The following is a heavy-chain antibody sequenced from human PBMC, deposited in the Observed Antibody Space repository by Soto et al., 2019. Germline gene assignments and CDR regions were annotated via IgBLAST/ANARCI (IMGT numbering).Heavy chain of an antibody. V-gene: IGHV3-15*01. J-gene: IGHJ4*02. CDR3: TADPPNYYDSSGLIDY. D-gene: IGHD3-22*01. CDR2: IKSKTDGGTT. Sequence: KPGGSLRLSCAASGLTFSNAWMSWVRQAPGKGLEWVGRIKSKTDGGTTDYAAPVKGRFTISRDDSKNTLYLQMNSLKTGDTAVYYCTADPPNYYDSSGLIDYWGQGTMVTVSS. CDR1: GLTFSNAW.